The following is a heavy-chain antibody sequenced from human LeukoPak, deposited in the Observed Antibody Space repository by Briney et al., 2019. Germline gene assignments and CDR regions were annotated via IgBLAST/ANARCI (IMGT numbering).Heavy chain of an antibody. Sequence: GGSLRLSCAASGFTFNSYGMHWVRQAPGKGLEWLAVISYDGSNKYFADSVEGRLVVSRDNSKNTLYLQMNSLRAEDTAVYYCARDGLPAAITTYYYYYYMDVWGKGTTVTVSS. CDR3: ARDGLPAAITTYYYYYYMDV. V-gene: IGHV3-30*03. CDR1: GFTFNSYG. D-gene: IGHD2-2*01. J-gene: IGHJ6*03. CDR2: ISYDGSNK.